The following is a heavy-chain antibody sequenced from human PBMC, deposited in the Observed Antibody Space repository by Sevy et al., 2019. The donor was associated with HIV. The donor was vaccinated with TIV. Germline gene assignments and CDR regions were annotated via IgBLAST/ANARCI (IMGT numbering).Heavy chain of an antibody. D-gene: IGHD4-17*01. J-gene: IGHJ5*02. V-gene: IGHV3-30-3*01. CDR2: ISYDGSNK. CDR1: GFTFSSYA. Sequence: GGSLRLSCAASGFTFSSYAMHWVRQAPGKGLEWVAVISYDGSNKYYADSVKARFTISRDNSKNTLYLQMNSLRAEDTAVYYSARDQHDYGGNIRTGWFDPWGQGTLVTVSS. CDR3: ARDQHDYGGNIRTGWFDP.